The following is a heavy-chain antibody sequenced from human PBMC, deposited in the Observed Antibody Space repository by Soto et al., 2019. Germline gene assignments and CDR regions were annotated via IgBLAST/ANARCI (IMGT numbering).Heavy chain of an antibody. V-gene: IGHV4-59*01. D-gene: IGHD2-2*01. CDR3: ARAIGYCSSTSCYEYYFDY. J-gene: IGHJ4*02. CDR2: IYYSGST. CDR1: GGSISSYY. Sequence: PSETLSLTCTVSGGSISSYYWSWIRQPPGKGLEWIGYIYYSGSTNYNPSLKSRVTISVDTSKNQFSLKLSSVTAADTAVYYCARAIGYCSSTSCYEYYFDYWGQGTLVTVSS.